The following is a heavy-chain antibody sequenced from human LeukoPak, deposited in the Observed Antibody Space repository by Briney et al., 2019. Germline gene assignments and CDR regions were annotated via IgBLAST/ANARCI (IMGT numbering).Heavy chain of an antibody. CDR1: GGSISSYY. D-gene: IGHD3-22*01. J-gene: IGHJ3*02. V-gene: IGHV4-59*01. CDR2: IYYSGST. CDR3: ARDFGSSGWDASDI. Sequence: SETLSLTCTVSGGSISSYYWSWIRQPPGKGLEWIGYIYYSGSTNYNPSLKSRVTISVDTSKNQFSLNLRSVTAADTAVYYCARDFGSSGWDASDIWGQGTMVTVSS.